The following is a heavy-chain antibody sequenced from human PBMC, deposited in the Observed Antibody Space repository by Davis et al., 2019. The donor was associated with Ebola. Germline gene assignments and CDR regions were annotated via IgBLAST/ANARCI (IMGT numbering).Heavy chain of an antibody. D-gene: IGHD6-13*01. CDR3: ARGGGTAAGYYYYGMDV. Sequence: SETLSLTCTVSGGSISRYYWSWIRQPPGKGLEWIGYIYYSGSTNYNPSLKSRVTISVDTSKNQFSLKLSSVTAADTAVYYCARGGGTAAGYYYYGMDVWGQGTTVTVSS. J-gene: IGHJ6*02. CDR1: GGSISRYY. V-gene: IGHV4-59*12. CDR2: IYYSGST.